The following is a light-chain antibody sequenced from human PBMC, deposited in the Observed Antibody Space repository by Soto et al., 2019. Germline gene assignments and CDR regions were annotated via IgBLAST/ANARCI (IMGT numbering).Light chain of an antibody. Sequence: DIQMTQSPSSLSASVGDRFTITCQASQGISNYLNWYQQKPGKAPKLLIYGASNLETGVPSRFSGSGSGTDFTFTISRLQPEDIATYYCQQYDNLPPTWTFGQGTKVDIK. CDR1: QGISNY. J-gene: IGKJ1*01. CDR3: QQYDNLPPTWT. CDR2: GAS. V-gene: IGKV1-33*01.